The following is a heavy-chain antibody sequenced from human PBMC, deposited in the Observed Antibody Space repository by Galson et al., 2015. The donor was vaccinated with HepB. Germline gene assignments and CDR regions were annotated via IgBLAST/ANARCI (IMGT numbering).Heavy chain of an antibody. J-gene: IGHJ4*02. CDR3: AKVCLYGEHGGCSNGGSDY. CDR1: GFTFSTYG. CDR2: ISGSGGTT. V-gene: IGHV3-23*01. Sequence: SLRLSCAASGFTFSTYGMSWVRQAPGKGLEWVSVISGSGGTTNYADSVKGRFTISRDNAKNTLYLQMNSLRAEDTAIYYCAKVCLYGEHGGCSNGGSDYWGQGTLVTVSS. D-gene: IGHD2-8*01.